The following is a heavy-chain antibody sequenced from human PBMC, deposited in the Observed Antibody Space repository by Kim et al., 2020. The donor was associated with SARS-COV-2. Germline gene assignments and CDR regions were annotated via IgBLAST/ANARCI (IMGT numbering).Heavy chain of an antibody. Sequence: SETLSLTCAVYGGSFSGYYWSWIRQPPGKGLEWIGEINHSGSSKYNPSLKSRVTISVDTSKNQFSLKLSSVTAAATAVYYCARDRGTSFGVVIINDSFDIWGQGKMVTVSS. V-gene: IGHV4-34*01. D-gene: IGHD3-3*01. CDR3: ARDRGTSFGVVIINDSFDI. J-gene: IGHJ3*02. CDR1: GGSFSGYY. CDR2: INHSGSS.